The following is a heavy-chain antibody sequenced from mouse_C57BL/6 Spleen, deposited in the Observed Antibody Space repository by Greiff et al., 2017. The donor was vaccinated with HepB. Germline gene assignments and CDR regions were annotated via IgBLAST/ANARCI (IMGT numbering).Heavy chain of an antibody. J-gene: IGHJ4*01. CDR3: AREGVYYDMDY. CDR2: INYDGSST. V-gene: IGHV5-16*01. CDR1: GFTFSDYY. Sequence: EVKLMESEGGLVQPGSSMKLSCTASGFTFSDYYMAWVRQVPEKGLEWVANINYDGSSTYYLDSLKSRFIISRDNAKNILYLQMSSLKSEDTATYYCAREGVYYDMDYWGQGTSVTVSS.